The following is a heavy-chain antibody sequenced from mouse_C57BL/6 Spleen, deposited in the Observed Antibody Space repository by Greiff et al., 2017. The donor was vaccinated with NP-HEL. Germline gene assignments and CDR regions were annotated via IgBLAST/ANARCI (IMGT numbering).Heavy chain of an antibody. CDR3: ARLRGYYYAMDY. CDR2: ISSGSSTI. V-gene: IGHV5-17*01. D-gene: IGHD2-4*01. CDR1: GFTFSDYG. J-gene: IGHJ4*01. Sequence: EVKLMESGGGLVKPGGSLKLSCAASGFTFSDYGMHWVRQAPEKGLEWVAYISSGSSTIYYADTVKGRFTISRDNAKNTLFLQMTSLRSEDTAMYYCARLRGYYYAMDYWGQGTSVTVSS.